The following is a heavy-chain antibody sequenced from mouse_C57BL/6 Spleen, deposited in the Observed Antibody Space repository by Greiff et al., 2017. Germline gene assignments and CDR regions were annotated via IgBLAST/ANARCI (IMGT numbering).Heavy chain of an antibody. CDR1: GFTFTDYY. J-gene: IGHJ2*01. D-gene: IGHD4-1*02. Sequence: EVKVVESGGGLVQPGGSLSLSCAASGFTFTDYYMSWVRQPPGKALEWLGFIRNKANGYTTEYSASVKGRFTISRDNSQSILYLQMNALRAEDSATYYCARSTGGGYLDDWGQGTTLTVSS. CDR3: ARSTGGGYLDD. V-gene: IGHV7-3*01. CDR2: IRNKANGYTT.